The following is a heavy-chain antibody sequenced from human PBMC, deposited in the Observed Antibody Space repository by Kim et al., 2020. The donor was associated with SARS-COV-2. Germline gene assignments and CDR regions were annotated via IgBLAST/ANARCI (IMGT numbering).Heavy chain of an antibody. V-gene: IGHV1-46*02. CDR3: AREGVGTFYLDY. D-gene: IGHD2-8*01. CDR2: MIPSSGFK. J-gene: IGHJ4*02. CDR1: GYGFNNYN. Sequence: ASVKVSCKSSGYGFNNYNIHWVRQAPGQGLEWLAIMIPSSGFKKFAPKFQGRVAVSSDPSTSTVYMELRTLTSEDTAVYFCAREGVGTFYLDYWGQGTLV.